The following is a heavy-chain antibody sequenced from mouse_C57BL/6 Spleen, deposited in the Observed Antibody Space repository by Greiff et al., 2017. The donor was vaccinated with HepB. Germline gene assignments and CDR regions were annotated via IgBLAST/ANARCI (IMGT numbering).Heavy chain of an antibody. J-gene: IGHJ3*01. V-gene: IGHV5-17*01. D-gene: IGHD2-4*01. CDR3: ARNYYDYDRAFAY. CDR1: GFTFSDYG. CDR2: ISSGSSTI. Sequence: EVHLVESGGGLVKPGGSLKLSCAASGFTFSDYGMHWVRQAPEKGLEWVAYISSGSSTIYYADTVKGRFTISRDNAKNTLFLQMTSLRSEDTAMYDCARNYYDYDRAFAYWGQGTLVTVSA.